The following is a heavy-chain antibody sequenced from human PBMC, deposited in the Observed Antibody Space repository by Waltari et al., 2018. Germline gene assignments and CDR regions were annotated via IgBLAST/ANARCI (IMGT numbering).Heavy chain of an antibody. CDR2: ISGSGGST. J-gene: IGHJ3*02. V-gene: IGHV3-23*01. CDR3: AKDRRSSGWYIDAFDI. Sequence: EVQLLESGGGLVQPGGSLRLSCAASGFTFSSYAMSWVRQAPGKGLEWVSAISGSGGSTYYADSVKGRFTISRDNSKNTLYLQMNSLRAEDTAVYYCAKDRRSSGWYIDAFDIWGQGTMVTVSS. CDR1: GFTFSSYA. D-gene: IGHD6-19*01.